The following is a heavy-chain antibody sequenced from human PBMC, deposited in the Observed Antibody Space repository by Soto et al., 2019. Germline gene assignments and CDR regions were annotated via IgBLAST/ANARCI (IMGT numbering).Heavy chain of an antibody. CDR3: ARDSGTDYYYYGMDV. CDR2: ISSSSSYI. CDR1: GFTFSSYS. J-gene: IGHJ6*02. V-gene: IGHV3-21*01. D-gene: IGHD1-1*01. Sequence: GGSLRLSCAASGFTFSSYSMNWVRQAPGKGLEWVSSISSSSSYIYYADSVKGRFTISRDNAKNSLYLQMNSLRAEDTAVYYCARDSGTDYYYYGMDVWGQGTTVTVSS.